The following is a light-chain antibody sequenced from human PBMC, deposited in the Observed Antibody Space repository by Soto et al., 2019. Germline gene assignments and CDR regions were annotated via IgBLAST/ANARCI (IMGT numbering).Light chain of an antibody. J-gene: IGKJ1*01. V-gene: IGKV1-39*01. CDR1: QSISNH. CDR2: AAS. CDR3: QQSYSSPPT. Sequence: DIQMTQSPSSLFASVEDRVIITCRASQSISNHLNWYQQKPGKALKLLIFAASSLQSGVPSRFSGSRSGPDFTLTISSLQPEDFATYYCQQSYSSPPTFGQGTKVEIK.